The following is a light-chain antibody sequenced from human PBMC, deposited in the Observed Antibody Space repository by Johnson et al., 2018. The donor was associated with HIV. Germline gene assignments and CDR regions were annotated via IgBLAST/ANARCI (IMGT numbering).Light chain of an antibody. Sequence: SVLTQPPSASETPGQRVTISCSGSTSNIGSNTVSWYQQLPGTAPKLLIYRNHQRPSGVPDRISGSKSGTSASLAISGLQAEDEADYYCATWDASLSAGTRYVLGTGTKVTVL. CDR1: TSNIGSNT. J-gene: IGLJ1*01. V-gene: IGLV1-44*01. CDR3: ATWDASLSAGTRYV. CDR2: RNH.